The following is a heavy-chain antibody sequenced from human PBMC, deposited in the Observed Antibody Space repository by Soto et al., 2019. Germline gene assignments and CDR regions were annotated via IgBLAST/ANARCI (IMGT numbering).Heavy chain of an antibody. V-gene: IGHV3-33*01. CDR3: ARDKGQWLAYAYYFDY. Sequence: QVQLVESGGGVVQPGRSLRLSCAASGFTFSSYGMHWVRQAPDKGLEWVAVIWYDGSNKYYADSVKGRFTISRDNSKNTLYLQMNSLRAEDTAVYYCARDKGQWLAYAYYFDYWGQGTLVTVSS. CDR2: IWYDGSNK. D-gene: IGHD6-19*01. J-gene: IGHJ4*02. CDR1: GFTFSSYG.